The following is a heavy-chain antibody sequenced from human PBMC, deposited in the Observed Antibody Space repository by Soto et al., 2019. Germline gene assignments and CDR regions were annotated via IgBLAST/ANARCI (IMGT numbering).Heavy chain of an antibody. J-gene: IGHJ5*02. Sequence: ASVKVSCKASGYTFTNYAIQWVRQAPGQRLEWMGWINAGNGNTKYSQKFQGRVTITRDTSASTAYMELSSLRSEDTAVYYCARGFPLWFAPWGQGTLVTVSS. CDR1: GYTFTNYA. V-gene: IGHV1-3*01. D-gene: IGHD3-16*02. CDR3: ARGFPLWFAP. CDR2: INAGNGNT.